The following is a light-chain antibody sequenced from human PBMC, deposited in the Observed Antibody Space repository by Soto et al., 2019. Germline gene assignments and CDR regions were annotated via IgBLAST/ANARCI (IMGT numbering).Light chain of an antibody. V-gene: IGKV3-15*01. CDR3: QQYADWPKT. J-gene: IGKJ1*01. CDR2: AAS. CDR1: QHIISN. Sequence: EIVMTQSPATLSVSPGERATLSCRASQHIISNLAWYQQKPGQAPRLLIYAASTRAAGVPARFSGSGSGTEFTLTISSLQSEDFAVYFCQQYADWPKTFGQGTKVDIK.